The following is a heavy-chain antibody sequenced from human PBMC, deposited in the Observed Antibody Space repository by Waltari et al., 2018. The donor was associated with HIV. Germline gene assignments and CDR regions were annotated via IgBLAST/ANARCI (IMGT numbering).Heavy chain of an antibody. V-gene: IGHV4-61*01. Sequence: HLQESGPRLAKPSATLSLTCTVSGGSVSTGTSYWRWIRQPPGKGLEWIGYLSYSGSTNYNPSLKSRVTVSVDTSKNQVSLKLNSLTAADTAVYYCASHGDYYDRSGFYFDHWGQGTLVTVSS. D-gene: IGHD3-22*01. CDR1: GGSVSTGTSY. CDR3: ASHGDYYDRSGFYFDH. CDR2: LSYSGST. J-gene: IGHJ4*02.